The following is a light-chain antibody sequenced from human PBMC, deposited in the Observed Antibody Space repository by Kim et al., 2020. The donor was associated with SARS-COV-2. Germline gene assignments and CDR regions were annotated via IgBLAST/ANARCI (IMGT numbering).Light chain of an antibody. Sequence: SSELTQDPAVSVALGQTVRITCQGDSLRSYYASWYQQKPGQAPVLVIYGKNNRPSGIPDRFSGSSSGNTASLTITGAQAEDEADYYCNSRDSRGNVFGTGTKVTVL. V-gene: IGLV3-19*01. J-gene: IGLJ1*01. CDR2: GKN. CDR1: SLRSYY. CDR3: NSRDSRGNV.